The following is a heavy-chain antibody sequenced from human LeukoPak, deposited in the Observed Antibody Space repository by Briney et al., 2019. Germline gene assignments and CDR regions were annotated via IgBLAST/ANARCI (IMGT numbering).Heavy chain of an antibody. V-gene: IGHV4-59*01. D-gene: IGHD2-21*02. CDR3: ARDSGYCGGDCYSGWFDP. CDR1: GGSISSYY. J-gene: IGHJ5*02. Sequence: SETLSLTCNVSGGSISSYYWRWIRQPPGQGLEWIGYIYYSGSTNYNPSLKSRVTISVDTSKNQFSLKLSSVTAADTAVYYCARDSGYCGGDCYSGWFDPWGQGTLVTVSS. CDR2: IYYSGST.